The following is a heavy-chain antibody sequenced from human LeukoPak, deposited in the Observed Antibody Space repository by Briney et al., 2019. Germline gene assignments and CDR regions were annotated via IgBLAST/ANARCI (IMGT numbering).Heavy chain of an antibody. CDR3: AKGQNYYDGSGYYSTDY. V-gene: IGHV3-30*18. CDR2: ISSDGVNK. J-gene: IGHJ4*02. CDR1: GFTFSAYA. D-gene: IGHD3-22*01. Sequence: GGSLRLSCEASGFTFSAYAMTWVRQAPGKGLEWVAVISSDGVNKYSADSVKGRFTISRDNSKNTLYLQMNSLRAEDTAVYYCAKGQNYYDGSGYYSTDYWGQGTPVTVSS.